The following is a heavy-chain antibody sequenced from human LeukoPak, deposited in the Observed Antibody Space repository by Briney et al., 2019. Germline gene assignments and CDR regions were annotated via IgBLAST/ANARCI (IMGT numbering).Heavy chain of an antibody. Sequence: PSETLSLTCAVSGGSISSGGYSWSWIRQPPGKGLEWIGYIYHSGSTYYNPSLKSQVTISVDRSKNQFSLKLSSVTAADTAVYYCARGPSWGHFDYWGQGTLVTVSS. V-gene: IGHV4-30-2*01. CDR3: ARGPSWGHFDY. J-gene: IGHJ4*02. CDR2: IYHSGST. CDR1: GGSISSGGYS. D-gene: IGHD7-27*01.